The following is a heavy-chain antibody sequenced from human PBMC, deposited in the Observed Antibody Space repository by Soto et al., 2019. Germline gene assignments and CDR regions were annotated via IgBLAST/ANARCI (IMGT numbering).Heavy chain of an antibody. D-gene: IGHD2-8*01. CDR1: GGTIIHFG. CDR2: VSYSGST. Sequence: LEPLRLTCTVSGGTIIHFGWSWIRQPPGKGLEWIAYVSYSGSTKYNPALEGRVTISMSTSKNQFSLELSSVTAAETAIYYCTKETGGFCTNGLCFGNNWFDIWGQGILVTV. V-gene: IGHV4-59*01. J-gene: IGHJ5*02. CDR3: TKETGGFCTNGLCFGNNWFDI.